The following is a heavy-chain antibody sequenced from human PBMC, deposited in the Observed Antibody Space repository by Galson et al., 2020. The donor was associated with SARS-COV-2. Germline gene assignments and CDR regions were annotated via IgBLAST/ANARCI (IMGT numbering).Heavy chain of an antibody. CDR3: ARDPRSSCYSFTIFGVVTDCYYYMDV. J-gene: IGHJ6*03. Sequence: SVKVSCKASGGTFSSYAISWVRQAPGQGLEWMGGIIPILGIANYAQKFQGRVTITADKSTSTAYMELSSLRSEDTAVYYCARDPRSSCYSFTIFGVVTDCYYYMDVWGKGTTVTVSS. V-gene: IGHV1-69*10. D-gene: IGHD3-3*01. CDR1: GGTFSSYA. CDR2: IIPILGIA.